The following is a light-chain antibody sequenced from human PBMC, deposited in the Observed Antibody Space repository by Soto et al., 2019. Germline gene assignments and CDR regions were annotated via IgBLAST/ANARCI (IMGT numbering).Light chain of an antibody. V-gene: IGKV1-5*01. J-gene: IGKJ1*01. CDR3: QQYNSYWT. Sequence: DIQMTQSPSTLAASVGDRVTITFWSSQSISSWLAWYQQKPGKAPKLLIYDASSLESGVPSRFSGSGSGTEFTLTISSLQPDDFATYYCQQYNSYWTFGQGTKVDIK. CDR2: DAS. CDR1: QSISSW.